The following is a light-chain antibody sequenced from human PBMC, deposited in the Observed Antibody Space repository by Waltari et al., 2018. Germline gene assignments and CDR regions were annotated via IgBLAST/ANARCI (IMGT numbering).Light chain of an antibody. CDR1: TSDIGVNT. CDR2: RND. J-gene: IGLJ1*01. CDR3: AAWDDSLTYV. Sequence: QSVLTQPPSASGTPGQRVTISCSGSTSDIGVNTLVWYQQLPGTAHKLRIHRNDQRPSGVPDRFSGFKSGTSASLAISGLQSEDEGEYFCAAWDDSLTYVFGTGTKVTVL. V-gene: IGLV1-44*01.